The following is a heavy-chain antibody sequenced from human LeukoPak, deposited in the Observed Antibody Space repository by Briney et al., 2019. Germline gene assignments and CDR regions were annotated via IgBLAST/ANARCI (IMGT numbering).Heavy chain of an antibody. V-gene: IGHV3-7*04. J-gene: IGHJ4*02. CDR2: IKQDGSEK. CDR1: GFTFSSYW. Sequence: PGGSLRLSCAASGFTFSSYWMSWVRQAPGKGLEWVANIKQDGSEKYYVDSVKGRFTISRDNAKNSLYLQMNSLRAEDTAVYYCARSLGYCSGGSCYPFDCWGQGTLDTVSS. CDR3: ARSLGYCSGGSCYPFDC. D-gene: IGHD2-15*01.